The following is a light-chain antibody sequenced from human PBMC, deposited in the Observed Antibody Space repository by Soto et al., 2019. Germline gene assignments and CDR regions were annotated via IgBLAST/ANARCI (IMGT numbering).Light chain of an antibody. CDR3: QQYNNWPWT. J-gene: IGKJ1*01. CDR2: GAS. Sequence: EIVMTQSPATLSVSPGERATLSCRASQSVSSNLAGYQQKPGQAPRLLIYGASTRATGIPARFSGSGSGTEFTLTISSRQAEDFAVYYCQQYNNWPWTFGQGTKVEIK. V-gene: IGKV3-15*01. CDR1: QSVSSN.